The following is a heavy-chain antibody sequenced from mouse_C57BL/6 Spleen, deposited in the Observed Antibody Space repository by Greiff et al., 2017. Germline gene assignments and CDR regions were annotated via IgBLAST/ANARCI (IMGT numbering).Heavy chain of an antibody. V-gene: IGHV5-12*01. J-gene: IGHJ1*03. CDR3: ARQHYCSIYDWYFGV. D-gene: IGHD1-1*01. CDR1: GFTFSDYY. CDR2: ISNGGGST. Sequence: EVQLVESGGGLVQPGGSLKLSCAASGFTFSDYYMYWVRQTPEKRLEWVAYISNGGGSTYYPDTVKGRFTISRDNAKNTLYLQMSRLKSEDTAMYYCARQHYCSIYDWYFGVWGTGPTVPVSS.